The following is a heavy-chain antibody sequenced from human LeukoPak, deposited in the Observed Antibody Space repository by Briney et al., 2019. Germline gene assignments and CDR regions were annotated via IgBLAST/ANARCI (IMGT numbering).Heavy chain of an antibody. V-gene: IGHV3-53*01. D-gene: IGHD1-14*01. Sequence: PGGSLRLSCAASGFTVSDNYLVWVRQDPGKGLEWLSSIYSGGSTYYADSVRGRFSISRDNSENTVYLQLNSLRAEDTAVYYCARGATYNNNRLNYFDCWGQGTLVTVSS. CDR2: IYSGGST. J-gene: IGHJ4*02. CDR1: GFTVSDNY. CDR3: ARGATYNNNRLNYFDC.